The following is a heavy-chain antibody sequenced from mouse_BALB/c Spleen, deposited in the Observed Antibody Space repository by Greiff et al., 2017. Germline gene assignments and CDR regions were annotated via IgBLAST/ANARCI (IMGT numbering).Heavy chain of an antibody. D-gene: IGHD1-2*01. Sequence: EVQLQQSGPGLVKPSQSLSLTCTVTGYSITSDYAWNWIRQFPGNKLEWMGYISYSGSTSYNPSLKSRISITRDTSKNQFLLQLNSVTTEDTATYYCARNYGYVLGYFDVWGAGTTVTVSS. CDR3: ARNYGYVLGYFDV. CDR1: GYSITSDYA. J-gene: IGHJ1*01. CDR2: ISYSGST. V-gene: IGHV3-2*02.